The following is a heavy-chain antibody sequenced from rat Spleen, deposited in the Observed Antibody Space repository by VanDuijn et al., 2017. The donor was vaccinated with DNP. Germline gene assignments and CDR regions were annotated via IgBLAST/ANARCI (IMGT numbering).Heavy chain of an antibody. CDR1: GFTFSDYN. V-gene: IGHV5-25*01. CDR3: ASQYSGPFFDY. D-gene: IGHD1-1*01. CDR2: ISPSGDTT. J-gene: IGHJ2*01. Sequence: EVQLVESGGGLVQPGRSLKLSCAASGFTFSDYNMAWVRQAPTKGLEWVASISPSGDTTYYRDSVKGRFTVSRDNAKSTLYLQMDSLRSEDTATYYCASQYSGPFFDYWGQGVMVTVSS.